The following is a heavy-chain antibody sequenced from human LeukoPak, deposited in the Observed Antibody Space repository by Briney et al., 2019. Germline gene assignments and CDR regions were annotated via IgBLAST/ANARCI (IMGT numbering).Heavy chain of an antibody. CDR3: ARLGHDFWSGYYLSY. CDR1: GGSISSSSYY. D-gene: IGHD3-3*01. CDR2: IYYSGST. J-gene: IGHJ4*02. V-gene: IGHV4-39*01. Sequence: PSETLSLTCTVSGGSISSSSYYWGWIRQPPGKGLEWIGSIYYSGSTYYNPSLKSRVTRSVDTSKNQFSLKLSSVTAADTAVYYCARLGHDFWSGYYLSYWGQGTLVTVSS.